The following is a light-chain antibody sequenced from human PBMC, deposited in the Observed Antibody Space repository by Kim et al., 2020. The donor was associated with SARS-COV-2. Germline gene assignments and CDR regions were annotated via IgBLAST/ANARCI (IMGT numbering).Light chain of an antibody. V-gene: IGKV3-20*01. J-gene: IGKJ2*01. Sequence: LSRRERATLSCRASQSVVSRFLAWFQQKPGQPPRLLIHDASSRATGIPDRFSSSGSGTDFTLTISRLETEDFAVYYCQQYGSSPYTFGQGTKLEI. CDR3: QQYGSSPYT. CDR1: QSVVSRF. CDR2: DAS.